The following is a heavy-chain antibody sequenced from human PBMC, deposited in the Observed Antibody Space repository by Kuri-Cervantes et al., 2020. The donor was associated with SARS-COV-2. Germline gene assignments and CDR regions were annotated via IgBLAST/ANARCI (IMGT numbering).Heavy chain of an antibody. D-gene: IGHD2-8*01. CDR2: INPSGGST. CDR3: ATRSPLTVLMVYAVWYFDL. V-gene: IGHV1-46*01. CDR1: GYTFTSYY. J-gene: IGHJ2*01. Sequence: ASVKVSCKASGYTFTSYYMHWVRQAPGQGLEWMGIINPSGGSTSYAQKFQGRVTMTEDTSTDTAYMELSSLRSEDTAVYYCATRSPLTVLMVYAVWYFDLWGRGTLVTVSS.